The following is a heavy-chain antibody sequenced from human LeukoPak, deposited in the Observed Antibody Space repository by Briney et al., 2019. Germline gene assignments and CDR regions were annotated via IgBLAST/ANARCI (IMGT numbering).Heavy chain of an antibody. J-gene: IGHJ5*02. CDR2: IYPGDSDT. CDR3: ARHLGMITFGGTNWFDP. Sequence: GESLKISCKGSGYSFISYWIGWVRQMPGKGLEWMGIIYPGDSDTRYSPSFQGQVTISADKSISTAYLQWSSLKASDTAMYYCARHLGMITFGGTNWFDPWGQGTLVTVSS. CDR1: GYSFISYW. D-gene: IGHD3-16*01. V-gene: IGHV5-51*01.